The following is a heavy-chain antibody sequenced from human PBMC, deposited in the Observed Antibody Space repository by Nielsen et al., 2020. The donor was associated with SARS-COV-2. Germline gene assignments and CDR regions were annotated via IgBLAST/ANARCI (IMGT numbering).Heavy chain of an antibody. CDR3: ARALLWFGDYFDY. V-gene: IGHV3-33*01. Sequence: GGSLRLSCAASGFTFANHGMHWVRQAPGKGLEWVAVIWYDGSNKYYADSVKGRFTIARDNSKNTLYLQMNSLRAEDTAVYYCARALLWFGDYFDYWGQGTLVTVSS. D-gene: IGHD3-10*01. J-gene: IGHJ4*02. CDR2: IWYDGSNK. CDR1: GFTFANHG.